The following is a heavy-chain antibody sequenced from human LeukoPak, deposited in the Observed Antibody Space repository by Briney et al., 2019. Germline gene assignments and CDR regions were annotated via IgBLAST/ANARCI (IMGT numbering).Heavy chain of an antibody. D-gene: IGHD3-9*01. V-gene: IGHV4-34*01. Sequence: SETLSLTCAVYGGSFSGYYWSWIRQPPGKGLEWIGEINHSGSTNYNPSLKSRVTISVDTSKNQFSLKLSSVTAADTAVYYCARPNDILTGTDGAFDIWGQGTMVTASS. CDR3: ARPNDILTGTDGAFDI. CDR2: INHSGST. CDR1: GGSFSGYY. J-gene: IGHJ3*02.